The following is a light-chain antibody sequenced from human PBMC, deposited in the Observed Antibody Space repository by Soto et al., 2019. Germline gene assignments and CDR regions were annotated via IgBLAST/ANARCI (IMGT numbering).Light chain of an antibody. Sequence: DIVMTQSPLSLPVTPGEPASISCRSSQSLLYGAGYMYVDWYLQKPGQPPQLLIFLGSNRASGVPDRFRGSVSGTDFTLKISRVETEDVGVYYCMQTLQTPYTFGQGTKLEIK. CDR1: QSLLYGAGYMY. CDR2: LGS. V-gene: IGKV2-28*01. CDR3: MQTLQTPYT. J-gene: IGKJ2*01.